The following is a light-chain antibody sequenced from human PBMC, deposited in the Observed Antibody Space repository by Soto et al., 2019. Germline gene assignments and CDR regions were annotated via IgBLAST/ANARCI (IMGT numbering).Light chain of an antibody. CDR2: SNN. CDR3: QSYDSTLSAWV. Sequence: QLVLTQPPSVSGAPGQRVTISCTGSRSNIGAGYDVHWYQQLPGTAPKLLIRSNNNRPSGVPDRFSGSKSDTSASLAITGLQAEDEADYYCQSYDSTLSAWVFGGGTKLTVL. V-gene: IGLV1-40*01. J-gene: IGLJ3*02. CDR1: RSNIGAGYD.